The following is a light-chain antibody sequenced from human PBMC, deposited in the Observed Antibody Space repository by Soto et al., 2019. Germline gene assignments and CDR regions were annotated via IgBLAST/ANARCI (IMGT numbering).Light chain of an antibody. V-gene: IGLV2-14*03. CDR2: DVS. Sequence: QSALTQPASVSGSPGQSITISCTGTSSDVGGYNYVTWYQQHPGKAPKLMIYDVSNRPSGVSNRFSGSRSGSTASLTISGLQAEDEAHYYSSSYTGSTTLVVFGGGTKLTVL. J-gene: IGLJ2*01. CDR1: SSDVGGYNY. CDR3: SSYTGSTTLVV.